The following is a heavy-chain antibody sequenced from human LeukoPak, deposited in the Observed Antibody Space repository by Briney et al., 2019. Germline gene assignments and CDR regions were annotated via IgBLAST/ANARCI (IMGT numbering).Heavy chain of an antibody. CDR1: GFTFSSYW. Sequence: GGSLRLSCAASGFTFSSYWMSWVRQAPGKGLEWVSYISSSGSTIYYADSVKGRFTISRDNAKNSLYLQMNSLKTEDTAVYYCARLYGSGTSYNLDYWGQGILVTVSS. CDR2: ISSSGSTI. D-gene: IGHD3-10*01. CDR3: ARLYGSGTSYNLDY. V-gene: IGHV3-48*04. J-gene: IGHJ4*02.